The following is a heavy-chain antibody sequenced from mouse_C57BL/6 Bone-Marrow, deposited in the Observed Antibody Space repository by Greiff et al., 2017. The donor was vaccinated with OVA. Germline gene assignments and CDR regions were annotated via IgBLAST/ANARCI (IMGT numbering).Heavy chain of an antibody. V-gene: IGHV1-84*01. D-gene: IGHD1-1*01. CDR1: GYTFTDYY. CDR3: AREGYGSSLYWYFDV. CDR2: IYTGSGNT. Sequence: VQLQQSGPELVKPGASVKISCKASGYTFTDYYINWVKQRPGQGLEWIGWIYTGSGNTKYNEKFKGKATLTVDTSSSTAYMQLSSLTSEDSAVYFCAREGYGSSLYWYFDVWGTGTTVTVSS. J-gene: IGHJ1*03.